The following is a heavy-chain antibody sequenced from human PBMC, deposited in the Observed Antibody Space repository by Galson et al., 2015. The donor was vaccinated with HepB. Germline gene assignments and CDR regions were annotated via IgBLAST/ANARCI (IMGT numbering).Heavy chain of an antibody. V-gene: IGHV1-3*01. Sequence: SVKVSCKASGYTFTSYAMHWVRQAPGQRLEWMGWINAGNGNTKYSQKFQGRVTITRDTSASTAYMELSSLRSEDTAVYYCARDRVGADPFDYWGQGTLVTVSS. CDR2: INAGNGNT. D-gene: IGHD1-26*01. CDR3: ARDRVGADPFDY. CDR1: GYTFTSYA. J-gene: IGHJ4*02.